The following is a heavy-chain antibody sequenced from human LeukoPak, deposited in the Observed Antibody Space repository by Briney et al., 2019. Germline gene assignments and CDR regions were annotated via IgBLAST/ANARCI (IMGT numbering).Heavy chain of an antibody. V-gene: IGHV1-46*01. CDR3: ARARPDSSGWYQRPFDY. Sequence: ASVKVSCKASGYTFTSYFMHWVRQAPGQGLEWMGIINPSAGGIDYAQKFQGRITMTRDTSTSTVYMELRSLRSEDTAVYYCARARPDSSGWYQRPFDYWGQGTLVTVSS. D-gene: IGHD6-19*01. CDR1: GYTFTSYF. CDR2: INPSAGGI. J-gene: IGHJ4*02.